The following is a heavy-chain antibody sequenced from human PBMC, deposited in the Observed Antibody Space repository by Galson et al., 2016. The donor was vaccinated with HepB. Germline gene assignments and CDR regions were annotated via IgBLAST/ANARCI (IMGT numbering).Heavy chain of an antibody. CDR3: ARYRGPSRYFDL. D-gene: IGHD1-1*01. Sequence: SLRLSCAASGFTFRSYNMNWVRQAPGKGLEWVSSISSSSIYMYYADSVKGRFTISRDNAKNSVYLQMNSLRAEDTAVYYCARYRGPSRYFDLWGRGTLVTVSS. J-gene: IGHJ2*01. CDR2: ISSSSIYM. CDR1: GFTFRSYN. V-gene: IGHV3-21*01.